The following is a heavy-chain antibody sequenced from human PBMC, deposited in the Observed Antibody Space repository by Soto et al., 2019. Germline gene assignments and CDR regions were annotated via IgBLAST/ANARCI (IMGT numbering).Heavy chain of an antibody. CDR1: GGSFSGYY. Sequence: PSETLSLTCAVYGGSFSGYYWSWIRQPPGKGLEWIGEINHSGSTNYNPSLKSRVTISVDTSKNQFSLKLSSVTAADTAVYYCAISFGYCSGGSCARRIDFWGQGTLVIVSS. CDR3: AISFGYCSGGSCARRIDF. CDR2: INHSGST. V-gene: IGHV4-34*01. J-gene: IGHJ4*02. D-gene: IGHD2-15*01.